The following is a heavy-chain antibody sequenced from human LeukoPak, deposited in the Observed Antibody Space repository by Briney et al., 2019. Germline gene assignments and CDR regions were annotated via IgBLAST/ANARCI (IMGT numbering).Heavy chain of an antibody. V-gene: IGHV3-20*04. CDR1: GFTFDDYG. D-gene: IGHD3-10*01. J-gene: IGHJ4*02. CDR3: ARSYYGSGSYPFDY. CDR2: INWNGGST. Sequence: PGGSLRLSCAASGFTFDDYGMSWVRQAPGKGLEWVSGINWNGGSTGYADSVKGRFTISRDNAKNSLYLQMNSLRAEDTALYYCARSYYGSGSYPFDYRGQGTLVTVST.